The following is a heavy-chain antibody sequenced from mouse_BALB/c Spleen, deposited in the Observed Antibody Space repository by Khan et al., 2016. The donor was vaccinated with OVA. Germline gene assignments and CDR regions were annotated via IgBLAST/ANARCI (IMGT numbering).Heavy chain of an antibody. Sequence: QVQLKESGPGLVAPSQSLSLTCTISGFSLTSYGVPWVRQTPGKGLEWVVVIWSDGITTYNSALKSRLSISKDNSKSQVFLKMNSLKSDDTAMYYCARGIYYYGSQLFDYWGQGTTLTVSS. CDR1: GFSLTSYG. CDR2: IWSDGIT. J-gene: IGHJ2*01. CDR3: ARGIYYYGSQLFDY. D-gene: IGHD1-1*01. V-gene: IGHV2-6-1*01.